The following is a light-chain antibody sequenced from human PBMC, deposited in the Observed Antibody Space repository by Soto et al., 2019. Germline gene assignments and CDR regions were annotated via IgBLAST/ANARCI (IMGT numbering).Light chain of an antibody. J-gene: IGLJ1*01. CDR1: LSNVAKND. V-gene: IGLV1-51*01. CDR3: GTWDSSLGAFFV. Sequence: QSVLTQPPSVSAAPGQKVTISCSGSLSNVAKNDVSWYQHLPGTAPKLLILDNSKRPSGIPDRFSGSKSGTSATLGITGLQTWDEGDYYCGTWDSSLGAFFVFGTGTKLTVL. CDR2: DNS.